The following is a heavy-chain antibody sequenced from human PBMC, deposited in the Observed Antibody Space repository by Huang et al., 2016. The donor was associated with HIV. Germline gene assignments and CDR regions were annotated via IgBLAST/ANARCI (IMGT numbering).Heavy chain of an antibody. V-gene: IGHV1-18*04. D-gene: IGHD3-22*01. CDR3: GGSSGYWSFDY. CDR1: DYTFTSYG. Sequence: QVQLVQSGGEVKKPGASVKVSCKASDYTFTSYGISWVRQAPGQGLEWMGWISTNNGETNNAQKFQGRVTMTTDTATSTAYMELRSLRSDDTAVYYCGGSSGYWSFDYWGQGTLVTVSS. J-gene: IGHJ4*02. CDR2: ISTNNGET.